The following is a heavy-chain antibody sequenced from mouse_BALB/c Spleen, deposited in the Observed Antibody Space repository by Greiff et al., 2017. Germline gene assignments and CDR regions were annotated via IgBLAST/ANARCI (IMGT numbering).Heavy chain of an antibody. V-gene: IGHV1-54*01. CDR2: INPGSGGT. CDR1: GYAFTNYL. D-gene: IGHD1-2*01. J-gene: IGHJ2*01. Sequence: VQLQQSGAELVRPGTSVKVSCKASGYAFTNYLIEWVKQRPGQGLEWIGVINPGSGGTNYNEKFKGKATLTADKSSSTDYMQLSSLTSDDSAVYFCARYYGYNYFDYWGQGTTLTVSS. CDR3: ARYYGYNYFDY.